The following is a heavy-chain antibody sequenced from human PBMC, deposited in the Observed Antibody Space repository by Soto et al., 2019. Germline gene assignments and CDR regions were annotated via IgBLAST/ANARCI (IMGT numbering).Heavy chain of an antibody. CDR3: AKTTDGWFSAFEI. CDR2: ISGSGTTA. J-gene: IGHJ3*02. V-gene: IGHV3-23*01. D-gene: IGHD6-19*01. Sequence: EVQLLESGGGLVQPGGSLRLSCAASGFIFSSYAMSWVRQAPGKGLEWVSAISGSGTTAYYADSEKGRFTFSRDNSKNTMYLQMNSLRAEDTAVYYCAKTTDGWFSAFEIWGQGTMVIVSS. CDR1: GFIFSSYA.